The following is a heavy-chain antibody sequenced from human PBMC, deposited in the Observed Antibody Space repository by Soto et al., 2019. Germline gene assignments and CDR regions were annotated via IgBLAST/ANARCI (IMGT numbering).Heavy chain of an antibody. CDR2: TYFRSKWYN. V-gene: IGHV6-1*01. D-gene: IGHD5-12*01. Sequence: QTLSLTCAIPGDSVSSNTASWNWIRQSPSRGLEWLGRTYFRSKWYNDYAVSVKSRIIINPDTSNNQFSLQLNSVTPEDTAVYFCAKGDNLGPKTGYAFDPWGQGIMVTVSS. J-gene: IGHJ5*02. CDR3: AKGDNLGPKTGYAFDP. CDR1: GDSVSSNTAS.